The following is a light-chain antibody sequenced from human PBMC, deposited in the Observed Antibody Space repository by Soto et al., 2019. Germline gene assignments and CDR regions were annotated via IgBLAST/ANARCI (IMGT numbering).Light chain of an antibody. CDR3: QQYYSTPRT. CDR1: VLFSSNNKNY. CDR2: WAS. Sequence: VLFSSNNKNYLAWYQQKPGQPPKLLIYWASTRESGVPDRFSGGGSGTDFTLTISSLQAEDVAVYYCQQYYSTPRTFGQGTKVDIK. V-gene: IGKV4-1*01. J-gene: IGKJ1*01.